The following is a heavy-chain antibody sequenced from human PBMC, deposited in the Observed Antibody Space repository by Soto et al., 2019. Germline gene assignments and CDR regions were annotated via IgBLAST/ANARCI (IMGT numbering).Heavy chain of an antibody. V-gene: IGHV3-23*01. D-gene: IGHD6-13*01. J-gene: IGHJ5*02. CDR3: ARDLGSSSWYGGNWFDP. CDR2: ISGSGGST. CDR1: GFTFSSYA. Sequence: GGSLRLSCAASGFTFSSYAMSWVRQAPGKGLEWVSAISGSGGSTYYADSVKGRFTISRDNSKNTLYLQMNSLRAEDTAVYYCARDLGSSSWYGGNWFDPWGQGTLVTVSS.